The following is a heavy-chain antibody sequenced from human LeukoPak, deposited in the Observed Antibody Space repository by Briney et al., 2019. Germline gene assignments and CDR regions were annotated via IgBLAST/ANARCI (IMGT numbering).Heavy chain of an antibody. J-gene: IGHJ4*02. Sequence: SETLSLTCTVSGGSISSSSYYWAWIRQPPGKGLEWIGSIHYSGSTYYDPSLKSRVTMSVDTSKNQFSLKLSSVTAADTAVYYCARDPQQWELGYWGQGTLVTVSS. CDR2: IHYSGST. CDR1: GGSISSSSYY. D-gene: IGHD1-26*01. CDR3: ARDPQQWELGY. V-gene: IGHV4-39*07.